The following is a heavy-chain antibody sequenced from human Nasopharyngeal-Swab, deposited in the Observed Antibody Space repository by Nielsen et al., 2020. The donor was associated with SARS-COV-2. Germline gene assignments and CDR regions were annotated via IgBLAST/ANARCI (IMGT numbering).Heavy chain of an antibody. V-gene: IGHV3-33*06. J-gene: IGHJ4*02. D-gene: IGHD2/OR15-2a*01. CDR3: AKDLRGPYFF. Sequence: GESLKISCVASGFTFNSFDMHWVRQAPGKGLEWVAVIWHDGSNGYYADSVKGRFTISRDNSKNTLSLQMNSLRAEDTAVYYCAKDLRGPYFFWGQGTLVTVSS. CDR2: IWHDGSNG. CDR1: GFTFNSFD.